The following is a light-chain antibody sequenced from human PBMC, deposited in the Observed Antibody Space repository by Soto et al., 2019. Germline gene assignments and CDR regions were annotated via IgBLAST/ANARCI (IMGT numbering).Light chain of an antibody. CDR1: QSVNSH. J-gene: IGKJ5*01. CDR3: QQRTSWPKVT. CDR2: DAS. V-gene: IGKV3-11*01. Sequence: EIVLTQSPATLSLSPGERVTLSCRTSQSVNSHLAWYQQKPGQAPRLLIYDASNRASGIPSRFSGSGSWTNFHITISRLKPEDFAVYYCQQRTSWPKVTFGQGTRLEIK.